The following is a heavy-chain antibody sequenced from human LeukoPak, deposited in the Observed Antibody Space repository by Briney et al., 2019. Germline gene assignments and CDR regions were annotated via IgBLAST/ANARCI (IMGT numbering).Heavy chain of an antibody. V-gene: IGHV5-51*01. D-gene: IGHD2-21*02. CDR1: GYSFTTYW. Sequence: GESLKISCKGSGYSFTTYWSGWVRQMPGKGLEWMGIIYPGDSDARYSPSFQGQVTISVDKSISTAYLQWSSLKASDTAMYYCARQGRIVVVTTTHDAFDIWGQGTMVTVSS. J-gene: IGHJ3*02. CDR3: ARQGRIVVVTTTHDAFDI. CDR2: IYPGDSDA.